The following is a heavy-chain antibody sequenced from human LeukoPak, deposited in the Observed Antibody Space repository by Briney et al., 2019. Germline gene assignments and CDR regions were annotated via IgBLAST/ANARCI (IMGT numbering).Heavy chain of an antibody. CDR1: GGSFSGYY. J-gene: IGHJ4*02. CDR3: AREAAAGTFYFDY. V-gene: IGHV4-34*01. D-gene: IGHD6-13*01. Sequence: SETLSLTCAVYGGSFSGYYWSWIRQPPGKGLEWIGEINHSGSTNYNPSLKSRVTISVDTSKNQFSLKLSSVTAADTAVYYCAREAAAGTFYFDYWGQGTLVTVSS. CDR2: INHSGST.